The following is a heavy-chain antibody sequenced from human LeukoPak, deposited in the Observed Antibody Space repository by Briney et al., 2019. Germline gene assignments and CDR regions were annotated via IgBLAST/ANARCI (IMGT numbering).Heavy chain of an antibody. CDR1: DGSINSYY. CDR3: ARGRSNYYGMDV. J-gene: IGHJ6*02. Sequence: PSETLSLTCSISDGSINSYYWNWIRRPPGKGLEWIGYIYYNGNTNYSPSLKSRVTMSVDTSKNLFSLKVSSVTAADTAVYYCARGRSNYYGMDVWGQGTTVTVSS. D-gene: IGHD1-26*01. CDR2: IYYNGNT. V-gene: IGHV4-59*01.